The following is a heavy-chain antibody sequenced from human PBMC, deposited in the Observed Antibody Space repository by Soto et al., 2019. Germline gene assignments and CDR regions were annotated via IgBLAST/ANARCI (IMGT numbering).Heavy chain of an antibody. J-gene: IGHJ5*02. CDR2: IYYSGTI. D-gene: IGHD6-13*01. CDR1: GGSVRSGDCY. V-gene: IGHV4-61*08. CDR3: ARHLAVSGTFNWFDP. Sequence: PSETLSLTCTVSGGSVRSGDCYWSWIRQPPGKGLEWIGNIYYSGTIDYSPSLKSRVTISVDASKNQFSLKLSSVTAADTAVYYCARHLAVSGTFNWFDPWGQGTLVTSPQ.